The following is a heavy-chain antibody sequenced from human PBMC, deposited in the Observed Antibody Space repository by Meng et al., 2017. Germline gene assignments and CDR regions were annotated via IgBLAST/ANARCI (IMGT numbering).Heavy chain of an antibody. CDR1: GGSISSSSYY. CDR3: ARDYSSGWSYYYYYGMDV. J-gene: IGHJ6*02. V-gene: IGHV4-39*07. CDR2: IYYSGST. Sequence: SETLSLTCTVSGGSISSSSYYWGWIRQPPGKGLEWIGSIYYSGSTYYNPSLKSRVTISVDTSKNQFSLKLSSVTAADTAVYYCARDYSSGWSYYYYYGMDVWGQGTTVTVSS. D-gene: IGHD6-19*01.